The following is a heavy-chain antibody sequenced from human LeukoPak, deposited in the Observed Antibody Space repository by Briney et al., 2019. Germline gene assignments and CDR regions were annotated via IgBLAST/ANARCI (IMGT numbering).Heavy chain of an antibody. J-gene: IGHJ4*02. V-gene: IGHV3-23*01. Sequence: GGSLRLSCAASGFTFSSYAMSWVRQAPGKGLEWVSAISGSGGSTYYADSVKGRFTISRDNSKNTLYLQMRSLRADGTAVYYCATYFGNWPKGFFDFWGQGTLVTVSS. D-gene: IGHD1-1*01. CDR2: ISGSGGST. CDR1: GFTFSSYA. CDR3: ATYFGNWPKGFFDF.